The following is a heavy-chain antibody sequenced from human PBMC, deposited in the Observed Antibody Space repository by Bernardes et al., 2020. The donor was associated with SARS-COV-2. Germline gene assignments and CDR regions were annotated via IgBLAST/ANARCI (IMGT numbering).Heavy chain of an antibody. D-gene: IGHD6-13*01. J-gene: IGHJ5*02. Sequence: ASVKVSCMVSGYTLTELSMHWVRQAPGKGLEWMGGFDPEDGETIYAQKFQGRVTMTEDTSTDTAYMELSSLRSEDTAVYYCAKAPLVIAQSWFDPWGQGTLVTVSS. CDR3: AKAPLVIAQSWFDP. V-gene: IGHV1-24*01. CDR2: FDPEDGET. CDR1: GYTLTELS.